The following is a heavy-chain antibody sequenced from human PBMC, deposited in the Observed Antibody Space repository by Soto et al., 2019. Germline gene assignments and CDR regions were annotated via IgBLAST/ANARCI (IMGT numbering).Heavy chain of an antibody. J-gene: IGHJ4*02. CDR1: GFTFSSHY. CDR3: ARDDEGGSDCDLGY. Sequence: QAHLVESGGGVVQPGRSLTLSCAVSGFTFSSHYMHWVRQAPGKGLEWVALISSDGNSKYYADSVKGRFTTSRDNSKNTMYLQMNSLRVEDMAVYYWARDDEGGSDCDLGYWGQGALVTVSS. V-gene: IGHV3-30-3*01. D-gene: IGHD1-26*01. CDR2: ISSDGNSK.